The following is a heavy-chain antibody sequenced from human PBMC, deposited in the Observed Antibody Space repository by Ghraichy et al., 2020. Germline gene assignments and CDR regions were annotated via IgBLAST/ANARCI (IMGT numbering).Heavy chain of an antibody. J-gene: IGHJ4*02. CDR1: GFTFTNAW. D-gene: IGHD4-17*01. V-gene: IGHV3-15*01. Sequence: GESLNISCAASGFTFTNAWMSWVRQAPGKGLEWVGRIKSITDDGTTDYAAPVKGRFSISRDDSENTLYLQMNSLKTEDTAIYYCTTITGDYDNYWGQGTLVSVSS. CDR3: TTITGDYDNY. CDR2: IKSITDDGTT.